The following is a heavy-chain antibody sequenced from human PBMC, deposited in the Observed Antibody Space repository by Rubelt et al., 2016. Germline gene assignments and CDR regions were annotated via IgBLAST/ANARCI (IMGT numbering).Heavy chain of an antibody. CDR1: GFTFSSYA. J-gene: IGHJ4*02. V-gene: IGHV3-30*04. Sequence: QVQLVESGGGVVQPGRSLRLSCAASGFTFSSYAMHWVRQAPGKGLEWVAVISYDGSNKYYADSVKGRFTISRDNSKNTLYLQMNSLRAEDTAVYYCAKSRTERGWLVPFDYWGQGTLVTVSS. CDR3: AKSRTERGWLVPFDY. CDR2: ISYDGSNK. D-gene: IGHD6-19*01.